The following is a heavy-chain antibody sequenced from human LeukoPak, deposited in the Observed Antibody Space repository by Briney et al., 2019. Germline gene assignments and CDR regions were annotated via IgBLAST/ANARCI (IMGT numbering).Heavy chain of an antibody. Sequence: GRSLRLSCAASGFTFSSYWMHWVRQAPGKGLVWVSRITTDGSSTTYADSVKGRFTISRDNAKNKLYLQMNSLRAEDTAVYYCASHPGTYYYYYMDVWGKGTTVTVSS. CDR2: ITTDGSST. D-gene: IGHD1-14*01. CDR3: ASHPGTYYYYYMDV. J-gene: IGHJ6*03. CDR1: GFTFSSYW. V-gene: IGHV3-74*01.